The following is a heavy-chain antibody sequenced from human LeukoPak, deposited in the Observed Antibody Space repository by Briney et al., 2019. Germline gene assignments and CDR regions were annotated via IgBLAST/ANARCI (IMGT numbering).Heavy chain of an antibody. D-gene: IGHD3-3*01. CDR1: GGTFSSYA. J-gene: IGHJ4*02. CDR3: ARAHYDFWSGYSEGLDY. V-gene: IGHV1-69*06. CDR2: IIPIFGTA. Sequence: GSSVKVSCKASGGTFSSYAISWVRQAPGQGLEWMGGIIPIFGTANYAQKFQGRVTITADKSTSTAYMELRSLRSDDTAVYYCARAHYDFWSGYSEGLDYWGQGTLVTVSS.